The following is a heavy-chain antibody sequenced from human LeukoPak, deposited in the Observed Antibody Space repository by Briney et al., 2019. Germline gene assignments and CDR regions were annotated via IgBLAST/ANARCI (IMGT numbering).Heavy chain of an antibody. CDR3: ARENIVLMVYATFDY. Sequence: PSETLSLTCTVSGYSISSGYYWGWIRQPPGKGLEWIGSIYHSGSTYYNPSLKSRVTISVDTSKNQFSLKLSSVTAADTAVYYCARENIVLMVYATFDYWGQGTLVTVSS. V-gene: IGHV4-38-2*02. CDR2: IYHSGST. J-gene: IGHJ4*02. CDR1: GYSISSGYY. D-gene: IGHD2-8*01.